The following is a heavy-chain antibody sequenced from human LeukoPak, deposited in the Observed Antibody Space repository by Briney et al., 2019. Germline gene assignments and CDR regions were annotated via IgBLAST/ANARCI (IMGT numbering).Heavy chain of an antibody. V-gene: IGHV3-23*01. D-gene: IGHD3-10*01. CDR3: AKRYGSGSYGYFDY. Sequence: PGGSLRLSCAASGFTFSSYAMSWVRQAPGKGLEWVSAISGSGGSTHYADSVKGRFTISRDNSKNTLYLQMNSLRAEDTAVYYCAKRYGSGSYGYFDYWGQGTLVTVSS. CDR2: ISGSGGST. J-gene: IGHJ4*02. CDR1: GFTFSSYA.